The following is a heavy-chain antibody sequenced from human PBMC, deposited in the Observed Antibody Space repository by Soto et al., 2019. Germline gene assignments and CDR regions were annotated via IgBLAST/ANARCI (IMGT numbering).Heavy chain of an antibody. Sequence: ASVKVSCKASGYTFTGYYMHWVLQAPGQGLEWMGWINPNSGGTNYAQKFQGRVTMTRDTSISTAYMELSRLRSDDTAVYYCARDPFPYYYDSSGYPDYWGRG. D-gene: IGHD3-22*01. CDR3: ARDPFPYYYDSSGYPDY. J-gene: IGHJ4*02. CDR2: INPNSGGT. V-gene: IGHV1-2*02. CDR1: GYTFTGYY.